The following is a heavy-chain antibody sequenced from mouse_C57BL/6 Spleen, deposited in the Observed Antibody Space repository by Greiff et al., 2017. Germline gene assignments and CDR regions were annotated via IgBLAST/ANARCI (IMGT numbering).Heavy chain of an antibody. J-gene: IGHJ4*01. CDR2: IYPGDGDT. Sequence: VQLQQSGPELVKPGASVKISCKASGYAFSSSWMNWVKQRPGKGLEWIGRIYPGDGDTNYNGKFKGKATLTADKSSSTAYMQLSSLTSEDSAVYFCAREVDSSGYSYAMDYWGQGTSVTVSS. D-gene: IGHD3-2*02. CDR3: AREVDSSGYSYAMDY. V-gene: IGHV1-82*01. CDR1: GYAFSSSW.